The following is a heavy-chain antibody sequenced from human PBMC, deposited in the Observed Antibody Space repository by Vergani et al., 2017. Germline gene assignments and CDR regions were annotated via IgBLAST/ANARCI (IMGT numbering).Heavy chain of an antibody. V-gene: IGHV3-74*01. D-gene: IGHD1-26*01. Sequence: VQLVESGGGLVQPGGSLRLSCTASGFTFSNYWMQWVRQAPGEGLMWVSRINSDGDSTSYADSVKGRFTISRDNAKNTLYLQMDSLRAEDTAVYYCARDGWELLGYCYYMDVWGKGTTVTVSS. CDR2: INSDGDST. J-gene: IGHJ6*03. CDR3: ARDGWELLGYCYYMDV. CDR1: GFTFSNYW.